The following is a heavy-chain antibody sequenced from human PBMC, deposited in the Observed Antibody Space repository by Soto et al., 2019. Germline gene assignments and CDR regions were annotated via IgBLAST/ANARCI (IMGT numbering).Heavy chain of an antibody. Sequence: PGGSLRLSCAASGFTFGSYAMHWVRQAPGKGLEWVAVISYDGSNKYYADSVKGRFTISRDNSKNTLYLQMNSLRAEDTAVYYCARSGYDFWSGYPRGFDYWGKGPLVTVSS. CDR1: GFTFGSYA. J-gene: IGHJ4*02. D-gene: IGHD3-3*01. V-gene: IGHV3-30-3*01. CDR2: ISYDGSNK. CDR3: ARSGYDFWSGYPRGFDY.